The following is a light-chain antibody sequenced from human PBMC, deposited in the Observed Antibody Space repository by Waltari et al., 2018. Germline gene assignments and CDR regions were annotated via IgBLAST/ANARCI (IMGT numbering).Light chain of an antibody. J-gene: IGLJ3*02. V-gene: IGLV3-19*01. CDR3: LSRDSSSTRV. CDR1: SLRRSS. CDR2: GHD. Sequence: SSELTPDPAVSVALGQPVRITCQGDSLRRSSARWYQQRPGQAPFLVLYGHDNRPSGIPDRFSGSTSGNTASLTITRAQAEDAGVYYCLSRDSSSTRVFGGGTTLTV.